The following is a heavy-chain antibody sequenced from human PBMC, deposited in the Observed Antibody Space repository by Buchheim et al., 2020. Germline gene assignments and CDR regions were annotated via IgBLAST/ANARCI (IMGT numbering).Heavy chain of an antibody. CDR3: AAGRNWFDP. CDR2: IYSSGST. V-gene: IGHV4-59*01. D-gene: IGHD1-26*01. J-gene: IGHJ5*02. Sequence: QVQLQESGPGLVKPSETLSLTCTVSGGSISGYYWNWIRQPPGKGLEWIGYIYSSGSTNYNPSLKSRVTISAASSRNHFSIRLSSVTAADTAVYYCAAGRNWFDPWGQGTL. CDR1: GGSISGYY.